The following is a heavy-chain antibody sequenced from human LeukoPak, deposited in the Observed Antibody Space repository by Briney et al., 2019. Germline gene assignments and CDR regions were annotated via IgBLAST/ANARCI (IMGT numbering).Heavy chain of an antibody. CDR2: IYHSGST. CDR1: GGSISSGGYY. D-gene: IGHD3-10*01. CDR3: ARDPWLLWFGELLGYFDL. J-gene: IGHJ2*01. Sequence: PSQTLSLTCTVSGGSISSGGYYWSWIRQPPGKGLEWIGYIYHSGSTYYNPSLKSRVTISVDRSKNQFSLKLSSVTAADTAVYYCARDPWLLWFGELLGYFDLWGRGTLVTVSS. V-gene: IGHV4-30-2*01.